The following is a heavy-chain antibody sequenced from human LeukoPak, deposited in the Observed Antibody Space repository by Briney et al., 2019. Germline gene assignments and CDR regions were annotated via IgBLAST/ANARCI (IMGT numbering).Heavy chain of an antibody. D-gene: IGHD6-19*01. CDR3: ARGGSGWHLPPPDY. J-gene: IGHJ4*02. CDR1: GGSISSYY. CDR2: IYYSGST. Sequence: PSETLSLTCTVSGGSISSYYWSWIRQPPGKGLEWIGYIYYSGSTNYNPSLKSRVTISVDTSKNQFSLKLSSVTAADTAVYYCARGGSGWHLPPPDYWGQGTLVTVSS. V-gene: IGHV4-59*01.